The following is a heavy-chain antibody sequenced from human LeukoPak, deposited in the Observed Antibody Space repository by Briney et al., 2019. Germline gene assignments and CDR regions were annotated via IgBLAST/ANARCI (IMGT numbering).Heavy chain of an antibody. V-gene: IGHV4-59*01. D-gene: IGHD1-26*01. Sequence: SETLSLTCTVSGGSISSYYWSWIRQPPGKGLEWIGYIYYSGSTNYNPSLKSRVTISVDTSKNQFSLKLSSVTAADTAVYYCARGSIVGATGAAPNYYYGMDVWGQGTTVTVSS. J-gene: IGHJ6*02. CDR3: ARGSIVGATGAAPNYYYGMDV. CDR2: IYYSGST. CDR1: GGSISSYY.